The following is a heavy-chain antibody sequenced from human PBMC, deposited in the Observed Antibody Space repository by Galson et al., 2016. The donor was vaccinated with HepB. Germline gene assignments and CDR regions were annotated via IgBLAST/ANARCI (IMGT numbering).Heavy chain of an antibody. Sequence: SLRLSCAASGFTVSSSYMNWVRQGPGKGLEWVSLLYSAGTTKYAESVKGRFTTSRDNSKNTLYLQMNSLRAEDTAVYYCVKLGNYYPSGTYSQTRYFTFSGQGTLVTVS. CDR1: GFTVSSSY. V-gene: IGHV3-53*01. J-gene: IGHJ4*02. CDR2: LYSAGTT. D-gene: IGHD3-10*01. CDR3: VKLGNYYPSGTYSQTRYFTF.